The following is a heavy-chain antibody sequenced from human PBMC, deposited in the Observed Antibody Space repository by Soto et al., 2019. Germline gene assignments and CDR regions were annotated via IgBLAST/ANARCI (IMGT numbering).Heavy chain of an antibody. CDR1: GGSFSGYY. J-gene: IGHJ6*02. CDR3: ARGRLYYDFWSGYQQGPYYGMDV. CDR2: INHSGST. Sequence: SETLSLTCAVYGGSFSGYYWSWIRQPPGKGLEWIGEINHSGSTNYNPSLKSRVTISVDTSKNQFSLKLSSVTAADTAVYYCARGRLYYDFWSGYQQGPYYGMDVWGQGTTVTVSS. D-gene: IGHD3-3*01. V-gene: IGHV4-34*01.